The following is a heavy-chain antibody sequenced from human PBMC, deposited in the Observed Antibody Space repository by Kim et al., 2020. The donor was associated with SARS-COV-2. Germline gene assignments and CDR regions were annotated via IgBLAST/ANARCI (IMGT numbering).Heavy chain of an antibody. Sequence: GGSLRLSCAASGFTFSSYWMHWVRQAPGKGLVWVSRIISDGSRTSYADSVKGRFTISRDNAKNTLYLQMNSLRDEDTAVYYCARDPRQREVEAAGADSWGQGTLVTVSS. D-gene: IGHD6-13*01. J-gene: IGHJ4*02. CDR3: ARDPRQREVEAAGADS. CDR2: IISDGSRT. V-gene: IGHV3-74*01. CDR1: GFTFSSYW.